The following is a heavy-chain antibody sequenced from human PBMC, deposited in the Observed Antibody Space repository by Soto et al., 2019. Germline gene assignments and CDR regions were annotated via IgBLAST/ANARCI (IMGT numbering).Heavy chain of an antibody. CDR2: LSGSGTST. CDR1: GFTFVNYA. V-gene: IGHV3-23*01. D-gene: IGHD6-19*01. J-gene: IGHJ4*02. Sequence: EVQLLESGGGLVQPGGSLRLSCAASGFTFVNYAMNWVRQAPGKGLEWVATLSGSGTSTYYADSVKGRFTISRDNSRNTLYLQMNSLSAEDTAVYYCAKGTSNGGWFHPFDYWGPGTLVTVSS. CDR3: AKGTSNGGWFHPFDY.